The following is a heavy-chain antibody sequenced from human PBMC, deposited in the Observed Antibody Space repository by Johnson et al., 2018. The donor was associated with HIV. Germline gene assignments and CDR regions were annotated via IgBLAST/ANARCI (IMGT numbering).Heavy chain of an antibody. CDR2: ISYDGTKI. CDR1: GLSFNSYV. J-gene: IGHJ3*02. V-gene: IGHV3-30*04. Sequence: QVQLVESGGGVVQPRRSLRLSCVASGLSFNSYVMHWVRQAPGKGLQWVAVISYDGTKIHYTDSAKGRFTISRDNSKNTFYLQMNSLTAEDTAVYFCARGGPLTMVQDALDTWGQGTMVIVSA. CDR3: ARGGPLTMVQDALDT. D-gene: IGHD3-10*01.